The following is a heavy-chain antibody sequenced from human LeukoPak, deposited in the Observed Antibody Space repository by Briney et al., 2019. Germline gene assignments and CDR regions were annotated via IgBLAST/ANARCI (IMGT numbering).Heavy chain of an antibody. D-gene: IGHD3-22*01. Sequence: NPSETLSLTCAVYGGSSSGYYWSWIRQPPGKGLEWIGEINHSGSTNHNPSLKSRVTISVDTSKNQFSLKLSSVTAADTAVYYCARRRYDSSVGGPKRDFDYWGQGTLVTVSS. V-gene: IGHV4-34*01. CDR2: INHSGST. CDR3: ARRRYDSSVGGPKRDFDY. J-gene: IGHJ4*02. CDR1: GGSSSGYY.